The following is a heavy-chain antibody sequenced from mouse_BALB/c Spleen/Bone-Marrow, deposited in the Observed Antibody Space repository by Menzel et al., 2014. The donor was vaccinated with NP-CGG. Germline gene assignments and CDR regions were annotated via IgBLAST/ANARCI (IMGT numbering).Heavy chain of an antibody. J-gene: IGHJ3*01. CDR3: ERLSNYYDSRYRAY. D-gene: IGHD1-1*01. CDR1: GYAFTNYL. V-gene: IGHV1-54*01. Sequence: VQLQQSGAELVRPGTSVKVSCKASGYAFTNYLIEWVKQRPGQGLEWIGVINPGSGGTNYNEKFKGKATLTADKSSSTVYIQLRSLTCDDSAVYLCERLSNYYDSRYRAYGGRETLVTVSA. CDR2: INPGSGGT.